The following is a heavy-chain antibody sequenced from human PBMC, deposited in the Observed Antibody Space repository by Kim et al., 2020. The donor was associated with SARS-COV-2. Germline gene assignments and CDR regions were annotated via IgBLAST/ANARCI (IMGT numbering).Heavy chain of an antibody. J-gene: IGHJ5*02. CDR1: GGSFSGYY. CDR3: ARLPVLRYSPLGWFDP. CDR2: INHSGST. D-gene: IGHD3-9*01. V-gene: IGHV4-34*01. Sequence: SETLSLTCAVYGGSFSGYYWSWIRQPPGKGLEWIGEINHSGSTNYNPSLKSRVTISVDTSKNQFSLKLSSVTAADTAVYYCARLPVLRYSPLGWFDPWGQGTLVTVSS.